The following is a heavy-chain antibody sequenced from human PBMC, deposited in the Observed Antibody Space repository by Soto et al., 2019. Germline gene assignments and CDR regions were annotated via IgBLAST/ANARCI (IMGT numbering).Heavy chain of an antibody. Sequence: GGSLRLSCAASGFTFSSYSMNWVRQAPGKGLEWVSYISSSSSTIYYADPVKGRFTISRDNAKNSLYLQMNSLRDEDTAVYYCARDEDCSGGSCYSGYYYYGMDVWGQGTTVTVSS. V-gene: IGHV3-48*02. D-gene: IGHD2-15*01. J-gene: IGHJ6*02. CDR3: ARDEDCSGGSCYSGYYYYGMDV. CDR1: GFTFSSYS. CDR2: ISSSSSTI.